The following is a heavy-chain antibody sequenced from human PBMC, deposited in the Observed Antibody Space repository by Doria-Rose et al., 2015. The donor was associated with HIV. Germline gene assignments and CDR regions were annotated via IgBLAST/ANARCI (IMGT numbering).Heavy chain of an antibody. Sequence: QVQLVQSGPVLVKPTETLTLTCTVSGVSLSSPGMGVSWIRQPPGKALEWLANIFSDDERSYKTSLKSRLTISRVTAKSQVVLTMTDMDPVDTATYYCARIKSSRWYHKYYLDFWGQGTLVIVSA. CDR1: GVSLSSPGMG. D-gene: IGHD6-13*01. J-gene: IGHJ4*02. CDR3: ARIKSSRWYHKYYLDF. V-gene: IGHV2-26*01. CDR2: IFSDDER.